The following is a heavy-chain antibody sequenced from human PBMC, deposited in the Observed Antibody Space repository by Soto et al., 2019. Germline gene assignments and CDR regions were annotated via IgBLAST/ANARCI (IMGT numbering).Heavy chain of an antibody. CDR3: TRDRYGGNPQPYGMDV. Sequence: GGSLRLSCRASGFTCGDYAMSLFRQAPGKGLEWVGFIRSKAYGGTTEYAASVKGRFTISRDDSKSIAYLQMNSLKTEDTAVYYCTRDRYGGNPQPYGMDVWGQGTTVTVSS. J-gene: IGHJ6*02. CDR2: IRSKAYGGTT. D-gene: IGHD2-15*01. V-gene: IGHV3-49*03. CDR1: GFTCGDYA.